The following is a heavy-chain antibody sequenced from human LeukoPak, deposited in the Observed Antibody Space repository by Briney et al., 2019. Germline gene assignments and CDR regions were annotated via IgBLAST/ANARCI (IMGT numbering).Heavy chain of an antibody. V-gene: IGHV1-2*02. CDR1: GYTFTGYY. Sequence: ASVKVTCKASGYTFTGYYMHWVRQAPGQGLEWMGWINPNSGGTNYAQKFQGRVTMTRDTSISTAYMELSRLRSDDTAVYYCAGPIAVAGWFDYWGQGTLVTVSS. CDR3: AGPIAVAGWFDY. J-gene: IGHJ4*02. D-gene: IGHD6-19*01. CDR2: INPNSGGT.